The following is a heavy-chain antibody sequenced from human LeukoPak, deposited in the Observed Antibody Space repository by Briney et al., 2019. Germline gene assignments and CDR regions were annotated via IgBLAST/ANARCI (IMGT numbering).Heavy chain of an antibody. CDR3: ANCPPKYITIFGVVAGDI. CDR1: GFTFSSYW. CDR2: IKQDGSEK. V-gene: IGHV3-7*03. Sequence: PGGFLRLSCAASGFTFSSYWMTWVRQAPGKGLEWLANIKQDGSEKYYVDSVKGRFTISRDNAKNSLFLQMNSLRAEDTAVYYCANCPPKYITIFGVVAGDIWGQGTMVTVSS. D-gene: IGHD3-3*01. J-gene: IGHJ3*02.